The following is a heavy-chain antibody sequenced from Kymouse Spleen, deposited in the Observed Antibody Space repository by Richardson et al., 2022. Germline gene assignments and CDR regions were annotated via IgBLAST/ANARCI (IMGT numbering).Heavy chain of an antibody. CDR3: AKEDMKWELLGFDY. CDR1: GFTFSSYG. V-gene: IGHV3-30*18. CDR2: ISYDGSNK. J-gene: IGHJ4*02. Sequence: QVQLVESGGGVVQPGRSLRLSCAASGFTFSSYGMHWVRQAPGKGLEWVAVISYDGSNKYYADSVKGRFTISRDNSKNTLYLQMNSLRAEDTAVYYCAKEDMKWELLGFDYWGQGTLVTVSS. D-gene: IGHD1-26*01.